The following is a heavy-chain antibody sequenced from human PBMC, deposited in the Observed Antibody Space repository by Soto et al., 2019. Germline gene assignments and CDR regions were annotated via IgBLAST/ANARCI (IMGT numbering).Heavy chain of an antibody. CDR1: DFVFSNYE. V-gene: IGHV3-48*03. Sequence: PGVSLRLSCAASDFVFSNYEMSWVRQAPGKGLESIAYISSSGGIKYYADSVKGRFTILRDNSKNSLYLQMNSLKAEDTALYFCARGHYRSGWFDCWGQGTLVTVSS. CDR2: ISSSGGIK. J-gene: IGHJ4*02. CDR3: ARGHYRSGWFDC. D-gene: IGHD6-19*01.